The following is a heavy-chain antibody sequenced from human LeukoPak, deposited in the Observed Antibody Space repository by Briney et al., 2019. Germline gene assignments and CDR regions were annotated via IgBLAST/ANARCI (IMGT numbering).Heavy chain of an antibody. CDR1: GFTFSSDS. CDR3: ARDARYSSSWYGEDYYYMDV. CDR2: ISSSSSYI. V-gene: IGHV3-21*01. D-gene: IGHD6-13*01. J-gene: IGHJ6*03. Sequence: KPGGSLRLSCAASGFTFSSDSMKWVGQAPGKGREGGSSISSSSSYIYYADSVKGRFTISRDNAKTSLYLQMNSLRAEDTAVYYCARDARYSSSWYGEDYYYMDVWGKGTTVTVSS.